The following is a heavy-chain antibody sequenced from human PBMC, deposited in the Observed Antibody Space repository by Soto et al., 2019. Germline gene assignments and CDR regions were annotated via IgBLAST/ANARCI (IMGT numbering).Heavy chain of an antibody. CDR3: ARGGPPIDY. CDR2: ISSSSSYI. V-gene: IGHV3-21*01. D-gene: IGHD3-10*01. J-gene: IGHJ4*02. Sequence: NWVRQAPGKGLEWVSSISSSSSYIYYADSVKGRFTISRDNAKNSLYLQMNSLRAEDTAVYYCARGGPPIDYWGQGTLVTVSS.